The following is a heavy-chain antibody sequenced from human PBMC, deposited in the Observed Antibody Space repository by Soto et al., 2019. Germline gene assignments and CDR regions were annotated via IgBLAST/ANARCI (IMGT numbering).Heavy chain of an antibody. J-gene: IGHJ1*01. D-gene: IGHD1-26*01. CDR2: INPHGGST. CDR1: RDTFTSYY. V-gene: IGHV1-46*01. CDR3: ARSSGGNFGIIIEGTNWFLH. Sequence: GASVKVACKAPRDTFTSYYINWVRQAPGQGLEWMGVINPHGGSTAYAQKFKGRVTLTRDTSASTVYMEVSSLTSEDTAMYYCARSSGGNFGIIIEGTNWFLHWGEGTLVTV.